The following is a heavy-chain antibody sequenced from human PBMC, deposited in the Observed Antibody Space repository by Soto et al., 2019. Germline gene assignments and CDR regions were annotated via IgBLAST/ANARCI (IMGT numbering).Heavy chain of an antibody. CDR3: ARDGMLYYDIWSGKSWFDP. Sequence: QVQLVQSGAEVKKPGASVKVSCKASGYTFTSYGISWVRQAPGQGLEWMGWISAYNGNTNYAQKLQGRVTMTTDTSTSTAYMELRSLRSDDTAVYYCARDGMLYYDIWSGKSWFDPWGQGTLVTVSS. D-gene: IGHD3-3*01. CDR1: GYTFTSYG. CDR2: ISAYNGNT. V-gene: IGHV1-18*01. J-gene: IGHJ5*02.